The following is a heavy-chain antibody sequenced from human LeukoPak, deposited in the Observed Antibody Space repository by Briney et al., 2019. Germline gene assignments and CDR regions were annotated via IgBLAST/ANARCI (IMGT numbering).Heavy chain of an antibody. J-gene: IGHJ3*02. CDR2: ISYDGSNK. D-gene: IGHD6-13*01. V-gene: IGHV3-30*14. Sequence: GGSLRLSCAASGFTFSSYAMHWVRQAPGKGLEWVAVISYDGSNKYYADSVKGRFTISRDNSKNTLYLQMNSLRAEDTAVYYCAGPSSSWVRDAFDIWGQGTMVTVSS. CDR3: AGPSSSWVRDAFDI. CDR1: GFTFSSYA.